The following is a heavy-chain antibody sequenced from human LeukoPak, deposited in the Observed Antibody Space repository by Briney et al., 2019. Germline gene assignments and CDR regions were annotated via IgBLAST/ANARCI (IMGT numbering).Heavy chain of an antibody. CDR1: DFTFSDSA. Sequence: GGSLRLSCAASDFTFSDSAIHWVRQAPGKGLEWVGRIRNKANGYATSYGASAKGRLTISRDDSKNTADLQMNDLRTEDTAVYYCTRLRSDTTGGYYYFMDVWGKGTTVIVSS. CDR3: TRLRSDTTGGYYYFMDV. V-gene: IGHV3-73*01. D-gene: IGHD1-1*01. J-gene: IGHJ6*03. CDR2: IRNKANGYAT.